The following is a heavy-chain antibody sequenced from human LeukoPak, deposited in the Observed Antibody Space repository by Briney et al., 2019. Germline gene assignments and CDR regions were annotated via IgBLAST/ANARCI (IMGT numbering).Heavy chain of an antibody. V-gene: IGHV3-48*01. CDR2: ISSSSSTI. D-gene: IGHD2-2*03. Sequence: PGGSLRLSCAASGFTFRSYWMSWVRQAPGKGLEWVSYISSSSSTIYYADSVKGRFTISRDNAKNSLYLQMSSLRAEDTAVYYCARAFGYCSSPSCYYMDVWGKGTTVTVSS. CDR3: ARAFGYCSSPSCYYMDV. CDR1: GFTFRSYW. J-gene: IGHJ6*03.